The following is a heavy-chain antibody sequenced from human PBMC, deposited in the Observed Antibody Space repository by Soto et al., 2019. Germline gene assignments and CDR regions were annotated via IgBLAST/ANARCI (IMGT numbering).Heavy chain of an antibody. CDR2: IYHTVST. CDR3: ASLGYCAGADWRGTW. J-gene: IGHJ4*01. Sequence: PSETLSLTGAVSGGSVSSRNCWTWVRQPPGQGLEWIGEIYHTVSTNYNPSLKSRVTISLDNFKNQFSLKLSSVTAADTAVYFCASLGYCAGADWRGTWWGQGIRVPV. CDR1: GGSVSSRNC. V-gene: IGHV4-4*02. D-gene: IGHD2-8*02.